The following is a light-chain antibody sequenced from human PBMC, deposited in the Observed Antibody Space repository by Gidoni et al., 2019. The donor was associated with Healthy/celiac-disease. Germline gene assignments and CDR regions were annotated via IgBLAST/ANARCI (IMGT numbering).Light chain of an antibody. V-gene: IGLV3-19*01. CDR3: NSRDSSGNRP. CDR2: GKN. CDR1: SLRSYY. Sequence: SSELSQDPAVSVALGQTVRITCQGDSLRSYYASWYQQKPGQAPVLVIYGKNNRPSGIPDRCSGSSSGNTASLTITGAQAEDEADYYCNSRDSSGNRPFGGGTKLTVL. J-gene: IGLJ2*01.